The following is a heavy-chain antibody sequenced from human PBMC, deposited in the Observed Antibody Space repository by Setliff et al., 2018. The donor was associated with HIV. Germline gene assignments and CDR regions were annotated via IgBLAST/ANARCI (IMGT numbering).Heavy chain of an antibody. J-gene: IGHJ4*02. CDR1: GGSISSGTYY. CDR3: AREIPYSYGGRGHPL. Sequence: ASETLSLTCTVSGGSISSGTYYWSWIRQHPGKGLEWIGYIYYSGSTNYNSSLKSRVTISIDTSRNQFSLSVSSVTAADTAVYYCAREIPYSYGGRGHPLWGQGTLVTVSS. D-gene: IGHD3-22*01. CDR2: IYYSGST. V-gene: IGHV4-31*03.